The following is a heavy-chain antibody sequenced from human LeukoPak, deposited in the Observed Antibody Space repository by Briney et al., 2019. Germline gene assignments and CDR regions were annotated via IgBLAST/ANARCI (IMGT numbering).Heavy chain of an antibody. J-gene: IGHJ5*02. CDR1: GFTFSSYG. Sequence: GGSLRLSCAASGFTFSSYGMHWVRQAPGKGLEWVAVIWYDGSNKYYADSVKGRFTISRDNSKNTLYLQMNSLRAEDTAVYYCARAERYCSSTSCYWFDPWGQGTLVTVSS. CDR2: IWYDGSNK. V-gene: IGHV3-30*19. D-gene: IGHD2-2*01. CDR3: ARAERYCSSTSCYWFDP.